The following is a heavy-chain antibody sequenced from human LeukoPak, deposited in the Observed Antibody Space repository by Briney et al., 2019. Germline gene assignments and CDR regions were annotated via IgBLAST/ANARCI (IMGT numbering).Heavy chain of an antibody. CDR3: ARGQQWLAYYFDY. Sequence: TSETLSLTCTVSGGSISSGSYYWSWIRQPAGKGLEWIGRIYTSGSTNYNPSLKSRVTISVDTSKNQFSLKLSSVTAADTAVYYCARGQQWLAYYFDYWGQGTLVTVSS. D-gene: IGHD6-19*01. J-gene: IGHJ4*02. CDR1: GGSISSGSYY. V-gene: IGHV4-61*02. CDR2: IYTSGST.